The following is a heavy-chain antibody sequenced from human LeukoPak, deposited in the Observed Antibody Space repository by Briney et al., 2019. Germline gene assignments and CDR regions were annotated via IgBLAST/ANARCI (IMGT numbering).Heavy chain of an antibody. CDR3: ARGYFDY. CDR2: LSYDGDNK. Sequence: GGSLRLSCAASGFTFSSYAMHWVRQAPGKGLEWVAVLSYDGDNKFYADSVKGRFTISRDNAKNSLYLQMNSLRAEDTAVYYCARGYFDYWGQGTLVTVSS. V-gene: IGHV3-30-3*01. J-gene: IGHJ4*02. CDR1: GFTFSSYA.